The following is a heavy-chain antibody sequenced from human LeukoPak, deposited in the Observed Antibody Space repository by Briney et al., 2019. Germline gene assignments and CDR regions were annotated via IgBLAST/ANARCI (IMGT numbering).Heavy chain of an antibody. V-gene: IGHV4-39*01. CDR2: IYYSWCT. J-gene: IGHJ4*02. D-gene: IGHD5-12*01. CDR3: ARHYVDIVATITLPFDY. CDR1: GGSISSSSYY. Sequence: SETLSLTCTVSGGSISSSSYYWGWIRQPRGKGMEWIVSIYYSWCTYYNPSLKIPVTISVDTSKNHFSLKLSSVTAADTAVYYCARHYVDIVATITLPFDYWGQGTLVTVSS.